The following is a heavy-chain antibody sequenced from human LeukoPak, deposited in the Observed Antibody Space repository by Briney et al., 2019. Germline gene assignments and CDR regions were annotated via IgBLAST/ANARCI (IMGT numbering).Heavy chain of an antibody. CDR3: ARDPPDDSSGYFSLDY. Sequence: GGGPRRSFAAAGGTFSTSWVHWVRPTPRKGVGWGGGMWSEGTNKHYADSVRGRFTISRDNSKNTLYLQMNSLRAEDTAVYYCARDPPDDSSGYFSLDYWGQGTLVTVSS. V-gene: IGHV3-33*01. D-gene: IGHD3-22*01. CDR2: MWSEGTNK. J-gene: IGHJ4*02. CDR1: GGTFSTSW.